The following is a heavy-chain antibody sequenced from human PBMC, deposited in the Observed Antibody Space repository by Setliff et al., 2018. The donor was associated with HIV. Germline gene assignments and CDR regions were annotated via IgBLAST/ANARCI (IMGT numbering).Heavy chain of an antibody. J-gene: IGHJ3*01. Sequence: TSETLSLTCTVSGGSIGTYYWSWIRQPPGKGLEWIGSIYFTGSSDNNPSLKSRVTLSVDTSKHQFSLKLSSVTAADTAVYYCARVQMAYAAFDVWGQGTMVTVSS. CDR2: IYFTGSS. V-gene: IGHV4-59*01. D-gene: IGHD4-17*01. CDR3: ARVQMAYAAFDV. CDR1: GGSIGTYY.